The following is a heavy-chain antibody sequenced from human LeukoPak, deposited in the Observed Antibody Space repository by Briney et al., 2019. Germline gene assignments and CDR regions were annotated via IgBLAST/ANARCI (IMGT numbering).Heavy chain of an antibody. CDR1: GYTFTSYD. V-gene: IGHV1-8*01. J-gene: IGHJ3*02. Sequence: ASVKVSCKASGYTFTSYDINWVRQATGQGLEWMGWMNPNSGNTGYAQKFQGRVTMTRNTSISTAYMELSSLRSEDTAVYYCARDRCSSTSCYLLAPLGSSPDAFDIWGQGTMVTVSS. CDR2: MNPNSGNT. CDR3: ARDRCSSTSCYLLAPLGSSPDAFDI. D-gene: IGHD2-2*01.